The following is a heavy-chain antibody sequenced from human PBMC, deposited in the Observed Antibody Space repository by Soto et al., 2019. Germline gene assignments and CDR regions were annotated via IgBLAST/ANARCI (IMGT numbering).Heavy chain of an antibody. Sequence: SETLSLTCTVSGGSISSYYWSWIRQPPGKGLEWIGYIYYSGSTNYNPSLQSRVTISVDTSKNQFSLKLSSVTAADTAVYYCAIFRRGYGGNYYFDSWGQGTRVTVSS. CDR2: IYYSGST. CDR3: AIFRRGYGGNYYFDS. CDR1: GGSISSYY. J-gene: IGHJ4*02. V-gene: IGHV4-59*01. D-gene: IGHD4-17*01.